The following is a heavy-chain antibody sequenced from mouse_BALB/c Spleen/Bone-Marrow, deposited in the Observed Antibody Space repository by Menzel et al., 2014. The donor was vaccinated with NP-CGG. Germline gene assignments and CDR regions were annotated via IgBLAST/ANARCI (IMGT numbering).Heavy chain of an antibody. CDR1: GYTFTDYA. Sequence: VQVVESGAELVRPGVSVKISCKGSGYTFTDYAMHWVKQSHAKSLEWIGVISTYYGDASYNQEFKGKATMTVDKSSSTAYMELARLTSEDSAIYYCAREGGNFPWFAYWGQGTLVIVSA. J-gene: IGHJ3*01. CDR2: ISTYYGDA. CDR3: AREGGNFPWFAY. D-gene: IGHD2-1*01. V-gene: IGHV1S137*01.